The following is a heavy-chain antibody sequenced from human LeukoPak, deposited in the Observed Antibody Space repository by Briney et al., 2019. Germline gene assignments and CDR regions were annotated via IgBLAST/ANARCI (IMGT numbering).Heavy chain of an antibody. CDR2: IIPIFGTA. Sequence: GASVKVSCKASGGTFSSYAISWVRQAPGQGLEWMGGIIPIFGTANYAQKFQGRVTITADESTSTAYMELSSLRSEDTAVYYCARVSGEIYDFWSGYHYYYGMDVWGQGTTVTVSS. CDR3: ARVSGEIYDFWSGYHYYYGMDV. J-gene: IGHJ6*02. V-gene: IGHV1-69*13. D-gene: IGHD3-3*01. CDR1: GGTFSSYA.